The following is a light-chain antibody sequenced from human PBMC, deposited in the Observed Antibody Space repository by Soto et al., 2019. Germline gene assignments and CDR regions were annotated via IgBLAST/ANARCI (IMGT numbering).Light chain of an antibody. CDR1: SSKIGAGYD. CDR3: QSYDTSLSVLYV. CDR2: GNS. Sequence: QSVLTQPPSVAGSPGQRVTISWTGSSSKIGAGYDVHWYQQLPGTAPKLLIYGNSNRPSGVPDRFSGSKSGTSASLAITGLQAEDEADYYCQSYDTSLSVLYVFGTGTKVTVL. J-gene: IGLJ1*01. V-gene: IGLV1-40*01.